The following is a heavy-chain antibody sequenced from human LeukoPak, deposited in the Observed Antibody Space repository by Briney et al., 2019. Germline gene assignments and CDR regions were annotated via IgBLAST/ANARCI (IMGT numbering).Heavy chain of an antibody. CDR2: IYYSGST. Sequence: PSETLSLTCTVSGGSISSYYWSWIRQPPGKGLEWIGYIYYSGSTNYNPSLKSRVTISVDTSKNQFSLKLSSVTAADTAVYYCAKGSDSSSWSRFYYYYYGMDVWGQGTTVTVSS. CDR3: AKGSDSSSWSRFYYYYYGMDV. J-gene: IGHJ6*02. CDR1: GGSISSYY. D-gene: IGHD6-13*01. V-gene: IGHV4-59*01.